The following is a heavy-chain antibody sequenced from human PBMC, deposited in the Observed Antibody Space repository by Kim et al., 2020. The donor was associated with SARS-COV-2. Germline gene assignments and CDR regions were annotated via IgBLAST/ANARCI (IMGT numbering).Heavy chain of an antibody. J-gene: IGHJ4*02. Sequence: SETLSLTCTVSGGSISSSSYYWGWIRQPPGKGLEWIGSIYYSGSTYYNPSLKSRVTISVDTSKNQFSLKLSSVTAADTAVYYCARRGNSFHFDYWGQGT. V-gene: IGHV4-39*01. CDR2: IYYSGST. D-gene: IGHD6-6*01. CDR3: ARRGNSFHFDY. CDR1: GGSISSSSYY.